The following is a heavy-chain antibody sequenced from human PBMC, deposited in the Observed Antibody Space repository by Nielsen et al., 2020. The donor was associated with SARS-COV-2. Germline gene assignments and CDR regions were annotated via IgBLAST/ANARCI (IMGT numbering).Heavy chain of an antibody. Sequence: GGSLRLSCAASGFTFSSYWMSWVRQAPGKGLEWVANIKQDGSEKYYVDSVKGRFTISRDNAKNSLYLQMNSLRAEDTAVYYCARDWLGQLWPGNYYYYGMDVWGQGTTVTVSS. J-gene: IGHJ6*02. V-gene: IGHV3-7*03. CDR3: ARDWLGQLWPGNYYYYGMDV. D-gene: IGHD5-18*01. CDR1: GFTFSSYW. CDR2: IKQDGSEK.